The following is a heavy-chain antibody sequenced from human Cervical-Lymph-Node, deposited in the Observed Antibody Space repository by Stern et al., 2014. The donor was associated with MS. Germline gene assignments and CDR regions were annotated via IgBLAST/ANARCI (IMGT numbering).Heavy chain of an antibody. CDR3: ARDPGYYSNSPFYYFDF. CDR1: GYTFTGYY. J-gene: IGHJ4*02. CDR2: IKPNSGGT. D-gene: IGHD4-11*01. V-gene: IGHV1-2*04. Sequence: QVQLVESGAEVKKPGASVKVSCKTSGYTFTGYYMHWVRQAPGPGLEWMGWIKPNSGGTKYAQKFQGWVTMTRDTSISAVYMELSRLRSDDAAVYYCARDPGYYSNSPFYYFDFWGQGTLVTVSS.